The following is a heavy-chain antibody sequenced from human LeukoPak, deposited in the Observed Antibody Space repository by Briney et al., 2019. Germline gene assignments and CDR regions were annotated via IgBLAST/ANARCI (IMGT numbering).Heavy chain of an antibody. CDR1: GGSISSYY. D-gene: IGHD2-8*01. CDR3: ARNTYGDSEFPY. V-gene: IGHV4-59*08. J-gene: IGHJ4*02. Sequence: PSETLSLTCTVSGGSISSYYWSWIRQPPGKGLEWIGYIYYSGSTNYNPSLKSRVTISVDTSKNQFSLKLSSVAAADTAGYYCARNTYGDSEFPYWGQGPLVTLSS. CDR2: IYYSGST.